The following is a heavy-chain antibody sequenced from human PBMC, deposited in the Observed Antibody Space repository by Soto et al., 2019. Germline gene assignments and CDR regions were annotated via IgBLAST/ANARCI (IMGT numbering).Heavy chain of an antibody. V-gene: IGHV3-23*01. CDR1: GFTFSSCA. CDR3: ARRGSGSYYDY. J-gene: IGHJ4*02. D-gene: IGHD1-26*01. CDR2: IIDSGAST. Sequence: QPGGSLRLSCAASGFTFSSCAMGWVRQAPGKGLEWVSDIIDSGASTYYADSVKGRFTISRDNSKSTLYLQMNSLRAEDTALYYCARRGSGSYYDYWGQGTLVTVSS.